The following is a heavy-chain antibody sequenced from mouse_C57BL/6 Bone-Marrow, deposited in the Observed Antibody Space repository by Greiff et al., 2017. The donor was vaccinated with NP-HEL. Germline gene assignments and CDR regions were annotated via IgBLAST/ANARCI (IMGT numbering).Heavy chain of an antibody. CDR1: GYAFTNYL. Sequence: LVESGAELVRPGTSVKVSCKASGYAFTNYLIEWVKQRPGQGLEWIGVINPGSGGTNYNEKFKGKATLTADKSSSTAYMQLSSLTSEDSAVYFCARENYYGRRYFDVWGTGTTVTVSS. V-gene: IGHV1-54*01. D-gene: IGHD1-1*01. CDR2: INPGSGGT. CDR3: ARENYYGRRYFDV. J-gene: IGHJ1*03.